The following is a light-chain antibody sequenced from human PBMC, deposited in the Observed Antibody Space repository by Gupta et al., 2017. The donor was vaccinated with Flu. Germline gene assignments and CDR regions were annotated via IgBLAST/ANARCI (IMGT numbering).Light chain of an antibody. CDR2: GAS. CDR1: QSVSSN. Sequence: EIVMTQSLATLSVSPGERATLSCRASQSVSSNLAWYQQKPGQAPRLLIYGASTRATGIPARFSGSGSRTEFTLTISSLQSEDFAVYYCQQYNNWPTWTFGQGTKVEIK. V-gene: IGKV3-15*01. J-gene: IGKJ1*01. CDR3: QQYNNWPTWT.